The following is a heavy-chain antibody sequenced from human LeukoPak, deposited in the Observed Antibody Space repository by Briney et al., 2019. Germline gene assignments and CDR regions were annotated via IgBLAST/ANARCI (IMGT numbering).Heavy chain of an antibody. CDR2: IRYDGSDK. V-gene: IGHV3-30*02. CDR1: GFTFSSYG. D-gene: IGHD4-23*01. J-gene: IGHJ4*02. CDR3: AKDWYSFTVVTPFSH. Sequence: GGSLRLSCAASGFTFSSYGMHWVRQAPGKGLEWVSFIRYDGSDKYYADSVRGRFTISRDNSKNTLYLQMNSLRAEDTAVYYCAKDWYSFTVVTPFSHWGQGTLVTVSS.